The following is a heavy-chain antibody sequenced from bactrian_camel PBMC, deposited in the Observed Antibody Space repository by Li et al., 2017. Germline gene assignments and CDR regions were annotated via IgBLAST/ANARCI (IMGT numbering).Heavy chain of an antibody. CDR1: GVTFTYFC. V-gene: IGHV3S31*01. CDR2: VYNGGGGRS. Sequence: VQLVESGGGSVQAGGSLSLSCVASGVTFTYFCMGWFRRQPGNASESVAGVYNGGGGRSYYADSVKGRFAISRDTAGITLHLQMNSLKLEDTAMYYCAADIKGAHPADLARGRWSGDKWTYWGQGTQVTVS. CDR3: AADIKGAHPADLARGRWSGDKWTY. D-gene: IGHD1*01. J-gene: IGHJ4*01.